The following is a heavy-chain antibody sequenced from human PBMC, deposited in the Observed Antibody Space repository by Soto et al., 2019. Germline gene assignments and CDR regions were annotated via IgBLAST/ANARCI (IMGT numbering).Heavy chain of an antibody. CDR2: IYYSGST. D-gene: IGHD6-6*01. CDR1: GGSISSYY. CDR3: ARHSPSKQLARGEFDY. Sequence: SETLSLTCTVSGGSISSYYWSWIRQPPGKGLEWIGYIYYSGSTNYTPSLKSRVTISVDTSKNQFSLKLSSVTAADTAVYYCARHSPSKQLARGEFDYWGQGTLVTVSS. J-gene: IGHJ4*02. V-gene: IGHV4-59*08.